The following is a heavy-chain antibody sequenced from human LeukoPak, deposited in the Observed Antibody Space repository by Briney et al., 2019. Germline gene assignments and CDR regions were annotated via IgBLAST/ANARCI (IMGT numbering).Heavy chain of an antibody. CDR1: GYTFTGYY. D-gene: IGHD2-15*01. J-gene: IGHJ4*02. V-gene: IGHV1-2*02. CDR3: ARGYCSGGSCYYYFDY. Sequence: ASVKVSCKASGYTFTGYYMHWVRQAPGHQVECMGWINPNSGGTNYAQKFPGRVTMTRDTSISTAYMELSRLRSDDTAVYYCARGYCSGGSCYYYFDYWGQGTLVTVSS. CDR2: INPNSGGT.